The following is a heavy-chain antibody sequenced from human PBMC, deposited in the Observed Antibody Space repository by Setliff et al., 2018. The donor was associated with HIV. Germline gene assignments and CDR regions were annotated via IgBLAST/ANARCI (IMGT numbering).Heavy chain of an antibody. Sequence: GGSLRLSCAASGYTFSSYWMAWVRQCPGKGLEWVANIQQHGSEIHYVASVEGRFTISRDNAKNSLYLQMNSLRAEDTAVYYCANMQWASNAWYSFDDWGQGALVTVSS. CDR2: IQQHGSEI. CDR1: GYTFSSYW. V-gene: IGHV3-7*05. J-gene: IGHJ4*02. CDR3: ANMQWASNAWYSFDD. D-gene: IGHD6-19*01.